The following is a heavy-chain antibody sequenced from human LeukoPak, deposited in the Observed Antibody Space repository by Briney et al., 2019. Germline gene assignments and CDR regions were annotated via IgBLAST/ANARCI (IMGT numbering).Heavy chain of an antibody. D-gene: IGHD3-22*01. CDR1: GGSFSGYY. Sequence: SETLSLTCAVYGGSFSGYYWSWIRQPPGKGLEWIGEINHSGSTNYNPSLKSRVTISVDTSKNQFSLKLSSVTAADTAVYYCASSTYYYDSSGYQARGYYYYYMDVWGKGTTVTVSS. CDR3: ASSTYYYDSSGYQARGYYYYYMDV. V-gene: IGHV4-34*01. CDR2: INHSGST. J-gene: IGHJ6*03.